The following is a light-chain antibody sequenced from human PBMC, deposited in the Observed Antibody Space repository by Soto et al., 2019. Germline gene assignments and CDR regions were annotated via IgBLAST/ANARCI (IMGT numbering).Light chain of an antibody. CDR2: GAS. Sequence: EIVLTQSPGTLSLSPGERATLSCRASQSVSSSYLAWYQQKPGQAPRLLIYGASSRATGIPGRFSGSGSGTDFTLTINSLEPEDFAVYYCEQYDKSITFGGGTKVDIK. CDR1: QSVSSSY. CDR3: EQYDKSIT. J-gene: IGKJ4*01. V-gene: IGKV3-20*01.